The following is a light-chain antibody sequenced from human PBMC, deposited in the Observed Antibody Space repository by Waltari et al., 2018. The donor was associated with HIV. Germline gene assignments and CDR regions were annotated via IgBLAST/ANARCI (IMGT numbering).Light chain of an antibody. V-gene: IGLV2-8*01. J-gene: IGLJ1*01. CDR2: DVT. Sequence: QSALSQPPSAPGSPGHPVTLHCTGPPTDPGCHYAVSRYQHHQAQAPRLIIYDVTKRPSGVPDRFSGSKSGNTASLTVSGLQAEDEAEYYCNSYAGSSKSYVFGTGTKVTVL. CDR1: PTDPGCHYA. CDR3: NSYAGSSKSYV.